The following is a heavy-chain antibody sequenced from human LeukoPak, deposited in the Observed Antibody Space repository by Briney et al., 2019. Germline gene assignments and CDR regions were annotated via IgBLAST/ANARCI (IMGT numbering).Heavy chain of an antibody. J-gene: IGHJ4*02. CDR1: GFSFKDYW. D-gene: IGHD3/OR15-3a*01. CDR3: VTSWTRQQRDY. Sequence: GGSLRLSCAASGFSFKDYWMIWFRQAPGKGRECLEETTPEGSGTTYVDSVTSRFTTSRDNDKQSLYLKMATVTAEDTAVYYCVTSWTRQQRDYWGQGILVTVSS. CDR2: TTPEGSGT. V-gene: IGHV3-7*01.